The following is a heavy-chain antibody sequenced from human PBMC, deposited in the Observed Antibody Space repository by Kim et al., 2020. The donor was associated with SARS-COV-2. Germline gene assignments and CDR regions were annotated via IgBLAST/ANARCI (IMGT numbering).Heavy chain of an antibody. V-gene: IGHV4-34*01. Sequence: SETLSLTCAVYGGSFSGYYWSWIRQPPGKGLEWIGEINHSGSTNYNPSLKSRVTISVDTSKNQFSLKLSSVTAADTAVYYCASTGWLRNKGLDYWGQGTLVTVSS. J-gene: IGHJ4*02. CDR2: INHSGST. CDR3: ASTGWLRNKGLDY. D-gene: IGHD5-12*01. CDR1: GGSFSGYY.